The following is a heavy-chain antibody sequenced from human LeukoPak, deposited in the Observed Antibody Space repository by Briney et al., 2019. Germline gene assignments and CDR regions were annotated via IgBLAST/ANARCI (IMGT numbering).Heavy chain of an antibody. Sequence: GASVKVSCKASGYTFTGYYMHWVRQAPGQGLEWMGRINPNSGGTNYAQKFQGRVTMTRDTSISTAYMELSRLRSDGTAVYYCARDDTDDYYGSGSTGGWFDPWGQGTLVTVSS. D-gene: IGHD3-10*01. V-gene: IGHV1-2*06. J-gene: IGHJ5*02. CDR2: INPNSGGT. CDR1: GYTFTGYY. CDR3: ARDDTDDYYGSGSTGGWFDP.